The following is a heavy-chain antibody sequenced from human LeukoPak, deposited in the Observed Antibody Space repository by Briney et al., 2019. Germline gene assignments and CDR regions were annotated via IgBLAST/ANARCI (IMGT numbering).Heavy chain of an antibody. J-gene: IGHJ5*02. D-gene: IGHD3-3*01. CDR1: GYTFTSYG. CDR2: ISAYNGNT. Sequence: ASVKVSCKASGYTFTSYGISWVRQAPGQGLEWMGWISAYNGNTNYAQKLQGRVTMTTDTSTSTAYMELRSLRAEDTAVYYCAKDRRITIFGVVPGGFDPWGQGTLVTVSS. V-gene: IGHV1-18*01. CDR3: AKDRRITIFGVVPGGFDP.